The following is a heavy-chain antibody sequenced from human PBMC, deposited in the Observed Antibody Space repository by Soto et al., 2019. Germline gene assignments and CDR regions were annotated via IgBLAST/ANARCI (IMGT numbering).Heavy chain of an antibody. CDR1: GFTFSSHW. CDR3: ARGLEYSSSWYLYYYYGMDV. D-gene: IGHD6-13*01. J-gene: IGHJ6*02. Sequence: GGSLRLSCAASGFTFSSHWMHWVRQAPGKGLVWVSRINSDGSSTSYADSVKGRFTISRDNAKNTLYLQMNSLRAEDTAVYYCARGLEYSSSWYLYYYYGMDVWGQGTTVTVSS. V-gene: IGHV3-74*01. CDR2: INSDGSST.